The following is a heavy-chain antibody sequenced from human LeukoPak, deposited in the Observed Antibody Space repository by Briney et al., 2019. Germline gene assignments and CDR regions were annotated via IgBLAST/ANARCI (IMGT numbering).Heavy chain of an antibody. D-gene: IGHD1-1*01. CDR1: GGTFSSYA. Sequence: SVKASCNASGGTFSSYAISWVRQAPGQGLEWMGGIIPIFGTANYAQKFQGRVTITADESTSTAYMELSSLRSEDTAVYYCARETGISPFNYWGQGTLVTVSS. CDR3: ARETGISPFNY. CDR2: IIPIFGTA. J-gene: IGHJ4*02. V-gene: IGHV1-69*13.